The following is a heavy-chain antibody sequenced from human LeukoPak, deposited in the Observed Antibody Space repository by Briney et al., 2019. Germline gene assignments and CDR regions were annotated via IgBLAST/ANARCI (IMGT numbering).Heavy chain of an antibody. CDR3: ARHRGSGSSSIPFDH. V-gene: IGHV4-39*01. CDR1: GASVVTNSPY. CDR2: VYYSGSI. J-gene: IGHJ4*02. Sequence: SETLSLTCTVSGASVVTNSPYWAWIRPSPGKGPEWIGTVYYSGSIYYNPSLKSRVTLSIDTPNHPFSLRLSSVTAADTAVYYCARHRGSGSSSIPFDHWGQGTLVTVSS. D-gene: IGHD3-10*01.